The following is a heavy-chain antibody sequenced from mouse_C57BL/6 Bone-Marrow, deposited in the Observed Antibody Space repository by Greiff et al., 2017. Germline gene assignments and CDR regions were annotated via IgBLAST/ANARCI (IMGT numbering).Heavy chain of an antibody. D-gene: IGHD1-1*01. CDR1: GYAFTNYL. Sequence: QVQLKESGAELVRPGTSVKVSCKASGYAFTNYLIEWVKQRPGPGLEWIGVINPGSGGTNYNEKFKGKATLTADKSSSTAYMQLSSLTSEDSAVYFCARSHYYYGSSHWYFDVWGTGTTVTVSS. CDR2: INPGSGGT. V-gene: IGHV1-54*01. CDR3: ARSHYYYGSSHWYFDV. J-gene: IGHJ1*03.